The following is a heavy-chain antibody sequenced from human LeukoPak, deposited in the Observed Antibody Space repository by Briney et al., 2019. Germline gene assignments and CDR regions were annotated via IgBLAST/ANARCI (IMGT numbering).Heavy chain of an antibody. CDR2: ISWNSGSI. Sequence: GGSLRLSCAASGFTFSSYWMHWVRQAPGKGLEGVSGISWNSGSIGYADSVKGRFTISRDNAKNSLYLQMNSLRAEDTALYYCAKVLLVGATSDAFDIWGQGTMVTVSS. CDR1: GFTFSSYW. CDR3: AKVLLVGATSDAFDI. D-gene: IGHD1-26*01. J-gene: IGHJ3*02. V-gene: IGHV3-9*01.